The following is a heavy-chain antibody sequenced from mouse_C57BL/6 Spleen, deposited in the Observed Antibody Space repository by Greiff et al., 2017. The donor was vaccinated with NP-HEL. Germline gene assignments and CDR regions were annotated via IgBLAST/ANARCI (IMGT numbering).Heavy chain of an antibody. V-gene: IGHV14-2*01. D-gene: IGHD1-1*01. CDR1: GFNIKDYY. Sequence: VQLQESGAELVKPEASVKLSCTASGFNIKDYYMHWVKQRPEQGLEWIGRIDPEDGGTKYAPKFQGKATITADTSSNTAYLQLSSLTSEDTAVYYWARSNDCGRRNYLDYWGQGTTLTVAA. CDR2: IDPEDGGT. J-gene: IGHJ2*01. CDR3: ARSNDCGRRNYLDY.